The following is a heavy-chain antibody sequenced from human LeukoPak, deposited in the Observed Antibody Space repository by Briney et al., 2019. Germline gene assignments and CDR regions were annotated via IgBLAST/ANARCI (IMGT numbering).Heavy chain of an antibody. J-gene: IGHJ4*02. CDR1: GYTFTNYF. D-gene: IGHD1-26*01. CDR3: ARASYSGSYFANY. V-gene: IGHV1-2*02. CDR2: INPNSGGT. Sequence: ASVKVSCKASGYTFTNYFVQWVRQARGQGLEWMGWINPNSGGTNYAQKFQGRVTMTRDTSISTAYMELSRLRSDDTAVYYCARASYSGSYFANYWGQGTLVTVSS.